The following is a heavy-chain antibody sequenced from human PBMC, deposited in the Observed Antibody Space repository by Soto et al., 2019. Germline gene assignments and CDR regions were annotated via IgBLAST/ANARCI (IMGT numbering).Heavy chain of an antibody. CDR3: ARTYSSSWSPFDY. CDR1: GGSISSGGYY. CDR2: IYYSGST. V-gene: IGHV4-31*03. Sequence: SETLSLTCTVSGGSISSGGYYWSGIRQHPGKGLEWIGYIYYSGSTYYNPSLKSRVTISVDTSKNQFSLKLSSVTAADTAVYYCARTYSSSWSPFDYWGQGTLVTVSS. D-gene: IGHD6-13*01. J-gene: IGHJ4*02.